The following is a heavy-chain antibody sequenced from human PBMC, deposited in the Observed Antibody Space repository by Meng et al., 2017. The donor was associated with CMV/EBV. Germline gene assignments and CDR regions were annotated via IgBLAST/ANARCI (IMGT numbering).Heavy chain of an antibody. CDR2: INSDGSST. CDR1: GFTFSSYW. D-gene: IGHD1-14*01. Sequence: GGSLRPSCAASGFTFSSYWMHWVRQAPGKGLVWVSRINSDGSSTSYADSVKGRFTISRDNAKNTLYLQMNSLRAEDTAVYYCARTGVFSRGKVVWFDPWGQGTLVTVSS. J-gene: IGHJ5*02. CDR3: ARTGVFSRGKVVWFDP. V-gene: IGHV3-74*01.